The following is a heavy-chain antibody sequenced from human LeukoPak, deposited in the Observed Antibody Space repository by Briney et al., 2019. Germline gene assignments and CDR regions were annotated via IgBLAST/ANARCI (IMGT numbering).Heavy chain of an antibody. CDR1: GFTFSSYS. CDR2: ISSSSTI. D-gene: IGHD1-7*01. J-gene: IGHJ4*02. CDR3: ARGTTLTG. Sequence: PGGSLRLSCAASGFTFSSYSMNWVRQAPGKGLEWVSYISSSSTIYYADSVKGRFTISRDNAKNSLYLQMNSLRAEDTAVYYCARGTTLTGWGQGTLVTVSS. V-gene: IGHV3-48*04.